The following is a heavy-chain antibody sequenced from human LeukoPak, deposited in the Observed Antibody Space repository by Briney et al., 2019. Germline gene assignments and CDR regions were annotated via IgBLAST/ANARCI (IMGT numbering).Heavy chain of an antibody. J-gene: IGHJ4*02. Sequence: ASVKVSCKASGYTFINYAINWVRQAPGQGLEWMGWSSAYNGNTKYARKLQGRATMTTDTSTNTAYMELRGLRFDDTAVYFCARGAYDFWSAYYSSGYFDYWGQGTLVTVSS. CDR3: ARGAYDFWSAYYSSGYFDY. CDR1: GYTFINYA. D-gene: IGHD3-3*01. CDR2: SSAYNGNT. V-gene: IGHV1-18*01.